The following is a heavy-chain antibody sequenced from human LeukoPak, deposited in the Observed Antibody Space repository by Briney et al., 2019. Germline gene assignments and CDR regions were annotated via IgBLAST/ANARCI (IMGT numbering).Heavy chain of an antibody. D-gene: IGHD3-10*01. CDR1: GGSFNGYY. CDR2: INHSGST. V-gene: IGHV4-34*01. J-gene: IGHJ4*02. Sequence: SETLSLTCAVYGGSFNGYYWSWIRQPPGKGLEWIGEINHSGSTNYNPSLKSRVTISVDTSKNQFSLKLSSVTAADTAVYYCARDPSGSYAYFDYWGQGTLVTVSS. CDR3: ARDPSGSYAYFDY.